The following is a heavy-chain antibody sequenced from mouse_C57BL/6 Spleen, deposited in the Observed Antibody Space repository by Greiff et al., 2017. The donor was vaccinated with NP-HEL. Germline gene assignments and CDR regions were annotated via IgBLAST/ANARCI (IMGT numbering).Heavy chain of an antibody. CDR1: GYAFSSSW. CDR3: ARGNMVTAY. V-gene: IGHV1-82*01. J-gene: IGHJ3*01. Sequence: VKLQESGPELVKPGASVKLSCKASGYAFSSSWMNWVKQRPGKGLEWIGRIYPGDGDTNYNGKFKGKATLTADKSSSTAYMQLSSLTSEDSAVYYCARGNMVTAYWGQGTLVTVSA. D-gene: IGHD2-2*01. CDR2: IYPGDGDT.